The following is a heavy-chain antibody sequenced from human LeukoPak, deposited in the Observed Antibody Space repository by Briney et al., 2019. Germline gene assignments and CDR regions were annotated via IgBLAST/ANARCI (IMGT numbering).Heavy chain of an antibody. V-gene: IGHV3-21*01. CDR3: ARSGSASWELGIFDY. D-gene: IGHD1-26*01. CDR1: GFTFSSYS. J-gene: IGHJ4*02. Sequence: GGSLRLSCAASGFTFSSYSMNWVRQAPGKGLEWASSISSSSSYIYYADSVKGRFTISRDNAKNSLYLQMNSLRAEDTAVYYCARSGSASWELGIFDYWGQGTLVTVSS. CDR2: ISSSSSYI.